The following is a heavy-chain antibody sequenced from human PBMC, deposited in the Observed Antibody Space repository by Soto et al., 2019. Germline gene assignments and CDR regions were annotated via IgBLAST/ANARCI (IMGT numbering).Heavy chain of an antibody. D-gene: IGHD6-6*01. CDR3: ARQWGYSSSSEFSLLAGWFDP. CDR1: GGSISSYY. CDR2: IYYSGST. Sequence: PSETLSLTCTVSGGSISSYYWSWIRQPPGKGLEWIGYIYYSGSTNYNPSLKSRVTISVDTSKNQFSLKLSSVTAADTAVYYCARQWGYSSSSEFSLLAGWFDPWGQGTLVTVSS. V-gene: IGHV4-59*08. J-gene: IGHJ5*02.